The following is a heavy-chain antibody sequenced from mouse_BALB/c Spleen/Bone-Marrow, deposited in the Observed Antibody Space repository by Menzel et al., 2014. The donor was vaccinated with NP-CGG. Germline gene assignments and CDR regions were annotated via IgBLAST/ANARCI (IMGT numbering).Heavy chain of an antibody. CDR1: GFTFSNYA. Sequence: EVQLAESGGGLVKPGGSLNLSCAASGFTFSNYALSWVRQTPEKRLEWVATIRSGGSYTYNPNSVKGQFNITRDNAQNTLSLQMSSLRSEDTAMYFCARQENWALDYWGQGTTLTVSS. CDR3: ARQENWALDY. D-gene: IGHD4-1*01. CDR2: IRSGGSYT. J-gene: IGHJ2*01. V-gene: IGHV5-9-3*01.